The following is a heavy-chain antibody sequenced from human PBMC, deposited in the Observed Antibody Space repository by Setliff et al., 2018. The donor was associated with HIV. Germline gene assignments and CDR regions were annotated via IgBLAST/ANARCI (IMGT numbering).Heavy chain of an antibody. D-gene: IGHD2-15*01. CDR1: GDSISGYY. Sequence: SETLSLTCTVSGDSISGYYWSWIRQPAGKGLEWIGRIYSPIISTNYNPSLKSRVTISLDSSKNQLSLRLKSVTAADTAVYFCARRAESTTTWFSSWYSYDMDVWGQGTTVTVSS. CDR2: IYSPIIST. CDR3: ARRAESTTTWFSSWYSYDMDV. V-gene: IGHV4-4*07. J-gene: IGHJ6*02.